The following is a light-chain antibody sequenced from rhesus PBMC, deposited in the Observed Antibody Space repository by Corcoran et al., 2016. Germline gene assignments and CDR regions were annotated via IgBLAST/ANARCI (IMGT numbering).Light chain of an antibody. J-gene: IGKJ1*01. CDR3: LQHNSYPWT. V-gene: IGKV1-28*01. CDR2: ASP. CDR1: QGMRRD. Sequence: DIQMTQSPSSLFASVGDTVTITGRASQGMRRDLNWFQQKPGNAHKLLIYASPSLESGVPSRFSGSGSGTEFTLTISSLQPEDFAAYYCLQHNSYPWTFGQGTKVEIK.